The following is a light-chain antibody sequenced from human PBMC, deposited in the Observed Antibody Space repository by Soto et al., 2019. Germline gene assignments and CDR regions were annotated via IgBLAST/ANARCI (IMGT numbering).Light chain of an antibody. CDR3: QHYKNWPRT. J-gene: IGKJ1*01. Sequence: EIVMTQSPATLSVSPGERATLSCRASQSVSSNLAWHQQKPGQAPRLLIYGASTRATGIPARFSGSGSGTEFTLTISSLQSEDFAVYYCQHYKNWPRTFGQGTKVEIK. CDR2: GAS. CDR1: QSVSSN. V-gene: IGKV3-15*01.